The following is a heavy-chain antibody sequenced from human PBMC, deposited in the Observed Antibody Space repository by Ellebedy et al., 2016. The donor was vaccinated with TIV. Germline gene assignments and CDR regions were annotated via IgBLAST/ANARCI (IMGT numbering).Heavy chain of an antibody. Sequence: PGGSLRLSCAASGFAFTTYAMSWVRQAPGRGPEWVSIIYSGGGTYYADSVKGRFTISRDNSKNTLYLQMNSLRAEDTAVYYCASRPNGDFHFLDYWGQGTLVTVSS. J-gene: IGHJ4*02. CDR1: GFAFTTYA. V-gene: IGHV3-66*01. CDR3: ASRPNGDFHFLDY. D-gene: IGHD4-17*01. CDR2: IYSGGGT.